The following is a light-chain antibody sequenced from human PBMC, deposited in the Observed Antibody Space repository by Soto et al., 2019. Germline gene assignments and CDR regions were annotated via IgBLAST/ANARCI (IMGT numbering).Light chain of an antibody. V-gene: IGKV3-20*01. CDR3: QQYDTSPPLYT. CDR2: ATS. J-gene: IGKJ2*01. Sequence: EIVLTQSPGTLSLSPGERATLSCRASQSVDSTYLAWYQQRPGQAPRLLIYATSSRAAGVPDRFSGSGSGTDFTLTISRLEPEDFAVSYCQQYDTSPPLYTLGQGTTLAIK. CDR1: QSVDSTY.